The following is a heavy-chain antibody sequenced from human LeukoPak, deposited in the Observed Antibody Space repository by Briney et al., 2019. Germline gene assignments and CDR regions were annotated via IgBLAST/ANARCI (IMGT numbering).Heavy chain of an antibody. CDR3: ARNTETAIPLPYYFDY. Sequence: ASVKVSCKASGYTFTSYAMHWVRQAPGQRLECMGWINTGNGNTKYSQKFQGRVTITRDASASTAYMDLSSLRSEDTAVYYCARNTETAIPLPYYFDYWGQGTLVTVSS. CDR1: GYTFTSYA. J-gene: IGHJ4*02. V-gene: IGHV1-3*04. D-gene: IGHD2-21*02. CDR2: INTGNGNT.